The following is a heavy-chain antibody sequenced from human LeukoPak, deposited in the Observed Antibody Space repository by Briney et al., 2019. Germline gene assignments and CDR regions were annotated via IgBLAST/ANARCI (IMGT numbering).Heavy chain of an antibody. V-gene: IGHV2-5*01. CDR3: AHKGRGSGSYTM. Sequence: SGPTLVNPPQTLTLTCTFSGFSLRPPGVAVAWIRQPPGKGLEWLAVSYWNDDKSYSPSLKSRLTVTKDTSKNQVVLTMTNMDPVDTATYYCAHKGRGSGSYTMWGQGTLVTVSS. CDR1: GFSLRPPGVA. CDR2: SYWNDDK. J-gene: IGHJ4*02. D-gene: IGHD3-10*01.